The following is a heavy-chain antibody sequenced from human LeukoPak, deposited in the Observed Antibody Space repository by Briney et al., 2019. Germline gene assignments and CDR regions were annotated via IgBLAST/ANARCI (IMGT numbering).Heavy chain of an antibody. Sequence: PSETLSLTCAVYGGSFSGYYWSWIRQPPGKGLEWIGEINHSGSTNYNPSLKSRVTISVDTSKSQFSLKLSSVTAADTAVYYCARGLYRSSWYPGYWGQGTLVTVSS. J-gene: IGHJ4*02. V-gene: IGHV4-34*01. D-gene: IGHD6-13*01. CDR3: ARGLYRSSWYPGY. CDR1: GGSFSGYY. CDR2: INHSGST.